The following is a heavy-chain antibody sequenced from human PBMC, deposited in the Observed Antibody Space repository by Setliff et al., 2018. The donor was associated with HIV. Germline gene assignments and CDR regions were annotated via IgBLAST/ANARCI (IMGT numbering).Heavy chain of an antibody. CDR1: GYSIISGDY. CDR3: ASQNSGWYDAFDI. CDR2: IYRTGST. Sequence: SETLSLTCRVSGYSIISGDYWGWIRQPPGKGLEWIGSIYRTGSTYYNPSLKSRITISIDTSKNQFSVNLSSVTASDTAVYYCASQNSGWYDAFDIWGQGTMVTVSS. J-gene: IGHJ3*02. V-gene: IGHV4-38-2*01. D-gene: IGHD6-19*01.